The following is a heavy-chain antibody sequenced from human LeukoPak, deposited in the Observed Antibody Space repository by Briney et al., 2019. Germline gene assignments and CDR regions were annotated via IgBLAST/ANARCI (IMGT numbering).Heavy chain of an antibody. CDR3: ARAEDSSGYYWRFGASYYYYMDV. Sequence: PSETLPLTCTVSGGSISSYYWSWIRQPPGKGLEWIGYIYYSGSTNYNPSLKSRVTISVDTSKNQFSLKLSSVTAADTAVYYCARAEDSSGYYWRFGASYYYYMDVWGKGTTVTVSS. J-gene: IGHJ6*03. CDR2: IYYSGST. V-gene: IGHV4-59*01. CDR1: GGSISSYY. D-gene: IGHD3-22*01.